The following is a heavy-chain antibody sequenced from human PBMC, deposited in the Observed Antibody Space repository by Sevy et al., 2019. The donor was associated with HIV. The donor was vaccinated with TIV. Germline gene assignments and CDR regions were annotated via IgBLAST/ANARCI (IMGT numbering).Heavy chain of an antibody. J-gene: IGHJ4*02. CDR2: VASHGNYK. Sequence: GGSLRLSCAASVFTFRRYDMHWVRQAPGRGLEWVAVVASHGNYKSFADFVRGRFTISRDNARNSLDLQMTSLRTEDTAVYYCARLQSCGGDCYYFDSWGQGALVTVSS. CDR1: VFTFRRYD. V-gene: IGHV3-30-3*01. CDR3: ARLQSCGGDCYYFDS. D-gene: IGHD2-21*02.